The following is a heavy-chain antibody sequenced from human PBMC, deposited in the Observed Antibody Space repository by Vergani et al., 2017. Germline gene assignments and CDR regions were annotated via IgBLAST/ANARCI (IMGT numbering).Heavy chain of an antibody. V-gene: IGHV5-51*01. CDR3: ARPNTGEYSSGWYHDGFDI. CDR2: IYPGDSDT. Sequence: EVQLVQSGAEVKKPGESLKISCKGSGYSFTSYWIGWVRQMPGKGLEWMGIIYPGDSDTRYSPSFQGQVTISADKSISAAYLQWSSLKASDTAMYYCARPNTGEYSSGWYHDGFDIWGQGTMVTVSS. D-gene: IGHD6-19*01. J-gene: IGHJ3*02. CDR1: GYSFTSYW.